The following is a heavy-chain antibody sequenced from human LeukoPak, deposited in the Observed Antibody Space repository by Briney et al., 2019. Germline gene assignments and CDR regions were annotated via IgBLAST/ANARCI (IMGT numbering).Heavy chain of an antibody. CDR2: MNPNSGNT. V-gene: IGHV1-8*03. CDR3: ARGSSSWYQFRMYYYYYMDV. CDR1: GYTFTSYD. Sequence: ASVKVSCKASGYTFTSYDINWVRQATGQGLEWMGWMNPNSGNTGYAQKFQGRVTITRNTSISTAYMELSSLRSEDTAVYYCARGSSSWYQFRMYYYYYMDVWGKGTTVTVSS. J-gene: IGHJ6*03. D-gene: IGHD6-13*01.